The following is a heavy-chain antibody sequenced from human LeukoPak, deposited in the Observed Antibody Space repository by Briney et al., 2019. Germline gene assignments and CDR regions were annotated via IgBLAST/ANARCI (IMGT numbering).Heavy chain of an antibody. CDR3: ATDGGTYGDAFDI. CDR1: GYTFTSYA. J-gene: IGHJ3*02. V-gene: IGHV1-3*03. CDR2: INAGNGNT. D-gene: IGHD2-15*01. Sequence: ASVKVSCKASGYTFTSYAMHWVRQAPGQRLAWMGWINAGNGNTKYSQDFQGRVTITRDTSASTAYTELSSLRSEDMAVYYCATDGGTYGDAFDIWGQGTMVTVSS.